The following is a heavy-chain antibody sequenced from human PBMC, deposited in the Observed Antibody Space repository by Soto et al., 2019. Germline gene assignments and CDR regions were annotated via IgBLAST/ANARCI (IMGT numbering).Heavy chain of an antibody. Sequence: GGSLRLSCAASGFTFSSYGMHWVRQAPGKGLEWVAVISYDGSNKYYADSVKGRFTISRDNSKNTLYLQMNSLRAEDTAVYYCAKDLKIQYSSGPQEYWGQGTLVTVSS. V-gene: IGHV3-30*18. CDR1: GFTFSSYG. D-gene: IGHD3-22*01. J-gene: IGHJ4*02. CDR3: AKDLKIQYSSGPQEY. CDR2: ISYDGSNK.